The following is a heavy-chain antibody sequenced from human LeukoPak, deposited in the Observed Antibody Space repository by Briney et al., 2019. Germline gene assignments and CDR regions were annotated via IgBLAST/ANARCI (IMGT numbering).Heavy chain of an antibody. Sequence: NPGRSLRLSCAASGFTFDDYAMHWVRQAPGKGLEWVSGISWNSGSIGYADSVKGRFAISRDNAKNSLYLQMNSLRAEDTALYYCAKDTSTELLRPYAFDIWGQGTMVTVSS. CDR3: AKDTSTELLRPYAFDI. CDR1: GFTFDDYA. J-gene: IGHJ3*02. CDR2: ISWNSGSI. V-gene: IGHV3-9*01. D-gene: IGHD1-26*01.